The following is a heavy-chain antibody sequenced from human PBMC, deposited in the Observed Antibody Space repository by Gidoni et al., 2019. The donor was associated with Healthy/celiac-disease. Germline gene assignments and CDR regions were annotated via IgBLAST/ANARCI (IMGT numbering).Heavy chain of an antibody. CDR3: ARDVIASTETDLVYYYGMDV. Sequence: EVQLVESGGGLVQPGGSLRLSCAASGFTFSSYSMNWVRQAPGKGLEWVSYISSSSSTIYYADSVKGRFTISRDNAKNSLYLQMNSLRDEDTAVYYCARDVIASTETDLVYYYGMDVWGQGTTVTVSS. CDR2: ISSSSSTI. J-gene: IGHJ6*02. CDR1: GFTFSSYS. V-gene: IGHV3-48*02. D-gene: IGHD2-2*01.